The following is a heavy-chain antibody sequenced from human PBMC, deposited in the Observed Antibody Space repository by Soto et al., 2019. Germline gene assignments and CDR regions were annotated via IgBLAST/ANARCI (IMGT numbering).Heavy chain of an antibody. CDR1: GFTFSSYE. CDR3: ARETVVVVAAKDYYGMDV. D-gene: IGHD2-15*01. Sequence: GGSLRLSCAASGFTFSSYEMNWVRQAPGKGLEWVSYISSSGSTIYYADSVKGRFTIPRDNAKNSLYLQMNSLRAEDTAVYYCARETVVVVAAKDYYGMDVWGQGTTVTVSS. V-gene: IGHV3-48*03. CDR2: ISSSGSTI. J-gene: IGHJ6*02.